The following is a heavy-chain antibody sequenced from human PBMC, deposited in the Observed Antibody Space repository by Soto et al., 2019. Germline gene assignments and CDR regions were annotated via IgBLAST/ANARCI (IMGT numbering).Heavy chain of an antibody. CDR2: ISGSGGST. V-gene: IGHV3-23*01. D-gene: IGHD3-3*01. CDR3: AKVGIGVVTIGIFVY. CDR1: GFTFSSYA. Sequence: HPGGSLRLSCAASGFTFSSYAMSWVRQAPGKGLEWVSAISGSGGSTYYADSVKGRFTISRDNSKNTLYLQMNSLRAEDTAVYYCAKVGIGVVTIGIFVYWGQGTLVTFSS. J-gene: IGHJ4*02.